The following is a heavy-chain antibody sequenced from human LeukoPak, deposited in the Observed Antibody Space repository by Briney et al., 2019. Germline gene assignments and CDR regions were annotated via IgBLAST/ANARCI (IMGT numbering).Heavy chain of an antibody. J-gene: IGHJ4*02. Sequence: GGSLRLSCAASGFSFSSNVMHWVRQAPGKGLEWVAQISHDGNDKYYADPVKSRFTISRDNSKNTLFLQLDSLRAEDTAVYFCAKVGIGYYYPFDYWGQGTLVTVSS. D-gene: IGHD3-22*01. CDR3: AKVGIGYYYPFDY. CDR2: ISHDGNDK. CDR1: GFSFSSNV. V-gene: IGHV3-30*18.